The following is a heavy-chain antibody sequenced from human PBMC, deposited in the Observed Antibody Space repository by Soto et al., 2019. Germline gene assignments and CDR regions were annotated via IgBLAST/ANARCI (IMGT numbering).Heavy chain of an antibody. CDR3: ARSQLPVTGLDV. D-gene: IGHD2-2*01. Sequence: QVQLVESGGGLVKPGGSLRLSCVASGFTFSDYYMTWIRKAPGKGLEWVSYISSTGSYTNYADSVKGRFTISGDNAKNSLYLQMNSLRAEDTAVYYCARSQLPVTGLDVWGQGTTVSVSS. V-gene: IGHV3-11*05. CDR1: GFTFSDYY. J-gene: IGHJ6*02. CDR2: ISSTGSYT.